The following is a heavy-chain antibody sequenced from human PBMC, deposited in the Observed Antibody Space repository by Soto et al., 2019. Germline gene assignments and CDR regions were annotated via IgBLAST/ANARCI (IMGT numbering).Heavy chain of an antibody. Sequence: SVKVSCKASGGTFSSYAISWVRQAPGQGLEWMGGIIPIFGTANYAQKFQGRVTITADESTSTAYMELSSLRSEDTAVYYCARDYEYYDSSPNANDAFDIWGQGTMVPVS. J-gene: IGHJ3*02. CDR3: ARDYEYYDSSPNANDAFDI. CDR1: GGTFSSYA. D-gene: IGHD3-22*01. CDR2: IIPIFGTA. V-gene: IGHV1-69*13.